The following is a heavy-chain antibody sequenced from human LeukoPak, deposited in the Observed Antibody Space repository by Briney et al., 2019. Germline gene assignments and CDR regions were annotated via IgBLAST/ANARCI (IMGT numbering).Heavy chain of an antibody. Sequence: GGTLRLSCAASGFTFSTYAMSWVRQAPGKGLEWVSAIYHSGGSTYYADSVKGRFTISRDSSKNTLYLQMNSLRAEDTALYYCAKTSSGNYWGQGTLVTVSS. CDR2: IYHSGGST. CDR1: GFTFSTYA. V-gene: IGHV3-23*05. CDR3: AKTSSGNY. D-gene: IGHD6-19*01. J-gene: IGHJ4*02.